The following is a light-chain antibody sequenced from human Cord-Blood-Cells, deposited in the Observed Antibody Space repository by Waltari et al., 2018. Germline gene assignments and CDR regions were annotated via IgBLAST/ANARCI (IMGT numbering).Light chain of an antibody. V-gene: IGLV2-11*01. Sequence: QSALTHPRPVSGSPGRPVTISSTGTSSDVGGYNYVSWCQQHPGKAPKLMIYDVSKRPSGVPDRFSGSKSGNTASLTISGLQAEDEADYYCCSYAGSYTYVFGTGTKVTVL. CDR1: SSDVGGYNY. CDR3: CSYAGSYTYV. CDR2: DVS. J-gene: IGLJ1*01.